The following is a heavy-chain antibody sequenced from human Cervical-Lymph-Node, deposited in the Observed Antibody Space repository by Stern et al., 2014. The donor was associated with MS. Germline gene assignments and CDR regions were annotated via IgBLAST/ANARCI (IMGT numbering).Heavy chain of an antibody. CDR3: TRSRSYTYGAKRAWYFDL. CDR2: SYWDEDK. Sequence: QITLKESGPTLVKPTQTLTLTCTFSGFSFSTGEVGVGWIRQPPGKALEWHALSYWDEDKPYSPSLQGRLTITKDTSKSQVVLTMTNMDPVDTATYYCTRSRSYTYGAKRAWYFDLWGRGTHVTVAS. V-gene: IGHV2-5*02. CDR1: GFSFSTGEVG. J-gene: IGHJ2*01. D-gene: IGHD4-23*01.